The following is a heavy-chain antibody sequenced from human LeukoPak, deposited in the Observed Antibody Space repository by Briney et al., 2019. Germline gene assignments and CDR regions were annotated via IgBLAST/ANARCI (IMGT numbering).Heavy chain of an antibody. Sequence: GGSLRLSCAASGFTFRSNWMSWVRQAPGKGLEWVAKINQDGSQTKYVDSVKGRLTISRDNAKNSLHLQMNSLRADDTAVYYCAKYNDYDFDYWGQGTLVTVSP. CDR1: GFTFRSNW. D-gene: IGHD4-17*01. V-gene: IGHV3-7*01. J-gene: IGHJ4*02. CDR3: AKYNDYDFDY. CDR2: INQDGSQT.